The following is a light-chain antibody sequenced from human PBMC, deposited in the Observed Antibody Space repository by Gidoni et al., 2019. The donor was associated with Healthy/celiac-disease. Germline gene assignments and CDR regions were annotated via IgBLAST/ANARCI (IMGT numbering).Light chain of an antibody. CDR1: QSLSSY. J-gene: IGKJ2*01. CDR2: GAS. Sequence: IHITQSPSSLSASVGDRVTITGRSSQSLSSYLNCYQQKPGKVPRLLIYGASGVQSGVPSRSSGSGSGTNFNLNIAGLQPEVLATYYCRQGYSIPYTFXXXTKVEIK. CDR3: RQGYSIPYT. V-gene: IGKV1-39*01.